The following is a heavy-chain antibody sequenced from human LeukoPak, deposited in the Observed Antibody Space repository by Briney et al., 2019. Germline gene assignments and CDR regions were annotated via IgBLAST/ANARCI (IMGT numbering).Heavy chain of an antibody. D-gene: IGHD1-26*01. V-gene: IGHV4-61*01. Sequence: SETLSLTCIVSGGSMSSGNYYWGWIRQPPGKGLEWIGYIYYSGSTNYNPSLKSRVTISVDTSKNQFSLKLSSVTAADTAVYYCARARAGGSYYLAPCVDWGQGTLVTVSS. CDR2: IYYSGST. CDR3: ARARAGGSYYLAPCVD. J-gene: IGHJ4*02. CDR1: GGSMSSGNYY.